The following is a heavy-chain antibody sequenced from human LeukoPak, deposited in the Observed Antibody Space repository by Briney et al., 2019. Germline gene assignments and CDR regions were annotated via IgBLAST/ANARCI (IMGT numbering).Heavy chain of an antibody. CDR3: ARRSGNYAWFDP. CDR2: IYPGDSDT. V-gene: IGHV5-51*01. Sequence: GESLKISCKGSGFTFTTYWIAWVRQMPGKGLEWMGIIYPGDSDTRYSLSFQGQVTISADKSISTAYLYWSSLKASDTAMYYCARRSGNYAWFDPWGQGTLVTVPS. D-gene: IGHD1-26*01. CDR1: GFTFTTYW. J-gene: IGHJ5*02.